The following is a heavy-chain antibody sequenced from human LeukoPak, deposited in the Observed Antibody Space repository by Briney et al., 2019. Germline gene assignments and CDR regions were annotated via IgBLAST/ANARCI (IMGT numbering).Heavy chain of an antibody. CDR3: AKLVPASGY. D-gene: IGHD2-21*02. CDR1: GFTFSSYG. CDR2: ITTSGGYT. Sequence: GGSLRLSCAASGFTFSSYGMTWVRQAPGKGLEWVSSITTSGGYTFYADSVKGRSTISRDNSKNTLYLQMNSLRAEDTAVYYCAKLVPASGYWGQGTLVTVSS. J-gene: IGHJ4*02. V-gene: IGHV3-23*01.